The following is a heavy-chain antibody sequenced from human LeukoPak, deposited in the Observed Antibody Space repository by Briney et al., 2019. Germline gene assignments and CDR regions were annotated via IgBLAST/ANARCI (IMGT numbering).Heavy chain of an antibody. V-gene: IGHV4-61*01. D-gene: IGHD6-19*01. CDR2: IYYSGST. CDR3: ARAFSSSLFDY. J-gene: IGHJ4*02. CDR1: GGSVSSGSYY. Sequence: PSETLSLTCTVSGGSVSSGSYYWSWIRQSPGKGLEWIGFIYYSGSTNYNPSLKSRVSISVDTSKNQFSLKLSSVTAADTAVYYCARAFSSSLFDYWGQGTLATVSS.